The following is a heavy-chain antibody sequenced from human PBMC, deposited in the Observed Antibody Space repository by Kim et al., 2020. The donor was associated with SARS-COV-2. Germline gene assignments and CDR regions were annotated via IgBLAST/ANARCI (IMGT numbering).Heavy chain of an antibody. J-gene: IGHJ4*02. CDR1: GGSVSSGSYY. D-gene: IGHD3-9*01. CDR2: IYYSGST. Sequence: SETLSLTCTVSGGSVSSGSYYWSWIRQPPGKGLEWIGYIYYSGSTNYNPSLKSRVTISVDTSKNQFSLKLSSVTAADTAVYYCAREQSYYDILTGYQMSLPDYWGQGTLVTVSS. CDR3: AREQSYYDILTGYQMSLPDY. V-gene: IGHV4-61*01.